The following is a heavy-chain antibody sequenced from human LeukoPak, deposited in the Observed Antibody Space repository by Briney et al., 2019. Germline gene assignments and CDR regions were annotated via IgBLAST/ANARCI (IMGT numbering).Heavy chain of an antibody. J-gene: IGHJ3*02. V-gene: IGHV5-51*01. CDR3: ATFWGGGGGAMDI. CDR1: GFYFPGYW. CDR2: IYPSDSAT. Sequence: GESLKISCKGSGFYFPGYWIAWVRQMPGKGVEWMGSIYPSDSATTYSPSLQGQVINSADKSISTAYLQWSSRKASDTALYYCATFWGGGGGAMDIWGQGTMVTVSS. D-gene: IGHD3-16*01.